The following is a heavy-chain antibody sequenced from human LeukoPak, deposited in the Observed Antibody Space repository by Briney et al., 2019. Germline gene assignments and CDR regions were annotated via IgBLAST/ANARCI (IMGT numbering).Heavy chain of an antibody. D-gene: IGHD2-8*02. CDR1: GFTFSSYA. V-gene: IGHV3-23*01. Sequence: GGSLRLSCAASGFTFSSYAMSWVRQAPGKGLEWVSAISGSGGSIYYADSVKGRFTISRDNSKNTLYLQMNSLRAEDTAVYYCAKDRVGWWGIYYFDYWGQGTLVTVSS. CDR3: AKDRVGWWGIYYFDY. CDR2: ISGSGGSI. J-gene: IGHJ4*02.